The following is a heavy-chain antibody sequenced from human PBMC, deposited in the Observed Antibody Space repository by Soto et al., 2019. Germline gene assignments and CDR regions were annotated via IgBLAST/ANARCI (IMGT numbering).Heavy chain of an antibody. CDR3: ARDLWGYCGTDCYPLDV. CDR2: INHSGST. Sequence: SATLSLTCAVNGWSFRGYSWAWIRQPPGTGLEWIGEINHSGSTNYNPSLKSRVTISVDTSKNQFSLKLTSVTAADTALYYCARDLWGYCGTDCYPLDVWGQGTTVT. V-gene: IGHV4-34*01. CDR1: GWSFRGYS. J-gene: IGHJ6*02. D-gene: IGHD2-21*02.